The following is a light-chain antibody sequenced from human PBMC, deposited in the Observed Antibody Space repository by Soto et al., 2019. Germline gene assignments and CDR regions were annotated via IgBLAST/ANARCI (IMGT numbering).Light chain of an antibody. CDR2: GAS. CDR1: QSVSSNY. CDR3: QQYGRSPFT. V-gene: IGKV3-20*01. J-gene: IGKJ3*01. Sequence: EIVMTQSPGTLSLSPGETATLSCRASQSVSSNYVAWFHQKPGQAPRLLIYGASSRATGVPDRFSASGSGTHFTLTISRLAPEDFAVYYCQQYGRSPFTFGPGTKVDIK.